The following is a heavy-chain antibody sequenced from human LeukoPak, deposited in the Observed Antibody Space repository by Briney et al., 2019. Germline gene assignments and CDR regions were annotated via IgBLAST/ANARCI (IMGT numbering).Heavy chain of an antibody. CDR2: INPHSGGT. Sequence: ASVKVSCKASGYPFTGYYMHWVRQAPGQGLEWMGRINPHSGGTNYAQKFQGRVTMTRDTSISTAYMELSRLRSDDTAVYHCARDWGYTYGFDYWGQGTLVTVSS. J-gene: IGHJ4*02. CDR1: GYPFTGYY. D-gene: IGHD5-18*01. V-gene: IGHV1-2*06. CDR3: ARDWGYTYGFDY.